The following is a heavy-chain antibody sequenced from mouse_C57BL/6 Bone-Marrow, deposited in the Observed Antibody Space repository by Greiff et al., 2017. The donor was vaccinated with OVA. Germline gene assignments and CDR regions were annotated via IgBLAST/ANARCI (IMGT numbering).Heavy chain of an antibody. CDR2: IWSGGST. D-gene: IGHD2-5*01. J-gene: IGHJ2*01. Sequence: QVQLQQSGPGLVQPSQSLSITCTVSGFSLTSYGVHWVRQSPGKGLEWLGVIWSGGSTDYNAAFISRLSISKDNSKSQVFFKMNRQQADDTAIYYCARGRYYSNYFDYWGQGTTLTVSS. V-gene: IGHV2-2*01. CDR1: GFSLTSYG. CDR3: ARGRYYSNYFDY.